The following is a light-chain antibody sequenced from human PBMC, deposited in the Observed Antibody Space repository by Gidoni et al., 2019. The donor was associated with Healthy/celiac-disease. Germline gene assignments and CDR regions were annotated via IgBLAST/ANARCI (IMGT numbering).Light chain of an antibody. CDR2: DAS. J-gene: IGKJ1*01. V-gene: IGKV3-11*01. Sequence: EIVCTQAPATLSRSPGERATLSCRASQSVSSYLAWYQQKPGQAPRLLIYDASKWATGIPAKFSGSGSGTDFTITIRRIGPEDFAGYFCQERSNWPPWTFGQXTKVEIK. CDR3: QERSNWPPWT. CDR1: QSVSSY.